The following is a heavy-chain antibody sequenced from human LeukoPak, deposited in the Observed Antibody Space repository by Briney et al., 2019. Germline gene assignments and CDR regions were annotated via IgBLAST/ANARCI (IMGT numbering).Heavy chain of an antibody. D-gene: IGHD3-22*01. CDR2: ISSSGSTI. CDR3: ARDYYDSSGYYYGRALAFDY. V-gene: IGHV3-48*04. Sequence: AGGSLRLSCAASGFTFSSYIMNWVRQAPGKGLEWVSYISSSGSTIYYADSVKGRFTISRDNAKNSLYLQMNSLRAEDTAVYYCARDYYDSSGYYYGRALAFDYWGQGTLVTVSS. CDR1: GFTFSSYI. J-gene: IGHJ4*02.